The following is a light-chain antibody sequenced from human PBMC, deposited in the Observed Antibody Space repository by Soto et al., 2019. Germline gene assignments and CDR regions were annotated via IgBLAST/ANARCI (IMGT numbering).Light chain of an antibody. CDR2: DAS. CDR1: QSVGSN. CDR3: QQYNNWPYT. J-gene: IGKJ2*01. Sequence: EIVRTHSPATLSVSPGESATLSCRASQSVGSNLSWYQQRPCQPPSLLIYDASTRATAIPARFSGGGSGTEFTLTIISLQCEDFAVYYCQQYNNWPYTFGQGTKLQIK. V-gene: IGKV3-15*01.